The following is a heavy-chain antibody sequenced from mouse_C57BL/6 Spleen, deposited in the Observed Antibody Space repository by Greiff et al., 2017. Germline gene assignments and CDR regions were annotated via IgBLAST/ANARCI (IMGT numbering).Heavy chain of an antibody. CDR3: TRSGLGDYYAMDY. CDR2: IDPETGGT. D-gene: IGHD3-3*01. V-gene: IGHV1-15*01. Sequence: VKLQESGAELVRPGASVTLSCTASGYTFTDYEMHWVKQTPVHGLEWIGAIDPETGGTAYNQKFKGKAILTADKSSSTAYMELRSLTSEDSAVYYCTRSGLGDYYAMDYWGQGTSVTVSS. CDR1: GYTFTDYE. J-gene: IGHJ4*01.